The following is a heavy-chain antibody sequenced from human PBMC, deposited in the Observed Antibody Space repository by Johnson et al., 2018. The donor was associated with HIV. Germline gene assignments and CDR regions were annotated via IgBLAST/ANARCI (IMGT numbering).Heavy chain of an antibody. CDR2: ISYDGSNK. CDR1: GFTFSSYA. V-gene: IGHV3-30-3*01. J-gene: IGHJ3*02. Sequence: QVQLVESGGGVVQPGRSLRLSCAASGFTFSSYAMHWVRQAPGKGLEWVAVISYDGSNKYYADSVKGRFTISRDNSKNTLYLQMNSLIAEDTAVYYCARDSDCRYAFDIWGQGTMVTVSS. CDR3: ARDSDCRYAFDI. D-gene: IGHD2-21*01.